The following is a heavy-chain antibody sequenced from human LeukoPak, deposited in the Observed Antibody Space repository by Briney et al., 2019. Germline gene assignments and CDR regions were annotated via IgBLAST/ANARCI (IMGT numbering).Heavy chain of an antibody. D-gene: IGHD6-19*01. Sequence: GGSLRLSCAASGLTFSSYAMSWVRQAPGKGLEWVSAISGSGGSTYYADSVKGRFTISRDNSKNTLYLQMNSLRAEDTAVYYCANVPSSGWYFDYWGQGTLVTVSS. J-gene: IGHJ4*02. CDR2: ISGSGGST. CDR1: GLTFSSYA. CDR3: ANVPSSGWYFDY. V-gene: IGHV3-23*01.